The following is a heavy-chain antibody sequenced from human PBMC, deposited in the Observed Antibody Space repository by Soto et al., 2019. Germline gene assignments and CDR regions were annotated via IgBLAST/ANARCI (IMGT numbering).Heavy chain of an antibody. Sequence: QVQLQQWGAGPLRPLETLSLTGGVSGGSFSGYNWAWIRQSPGKGLEWIGEINDRGSINYNPSLKSRVSISVDTSKNHYSLNLRSVTAADTAVYYCARESHDILTGPPWVWYFDLWGRGTLVTVSS. J-gene: IGHJ2*01. V-gene: IGHV4-34*01. CDR1: GGSFSGYN. D-gene: IGHD3-9*01. CDR3: ARESHDILTGPPWVWYFDL. CDR2: INDRGSI.